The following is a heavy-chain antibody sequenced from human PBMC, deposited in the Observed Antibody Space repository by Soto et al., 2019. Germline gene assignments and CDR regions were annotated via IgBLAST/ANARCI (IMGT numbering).Heavy chain of an antibody. CDR2: ISYDGSNK. D-gene: IGHD6-13*01. CDR3: ARDDAAAGTLYYFDY. J-gene: IGHJ4*02. V-gene: IGHV3-30-3*01. Sequence: GSLRLSCAASGFTFSSYAMHWVRQAPGKGLEWVAVISYDGSNKYYADSVKGRFTISRDNSKNTLYLQMNSLRAEDTAVYYCARDDAAAGTLYYFDYWGQGTLVTVSS. CDR1: GFTFSSYA.